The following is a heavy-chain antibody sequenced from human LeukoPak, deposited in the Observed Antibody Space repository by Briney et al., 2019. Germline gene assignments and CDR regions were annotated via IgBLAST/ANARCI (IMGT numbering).Heavy chain of an antibody. CDR3: ARGLSLRGAFDI. V-gene: IGHV4-34*01. J-gene: IGHJ3*02. CDR2: INHSGST. D-gene: IGHD5-12*01. CDR1: GGSFSVYY. Sequence: SETLSLTCAVCGGSFSVYYWSWIRQPPGKGLEWIGEINHSGSTNYNPSLKSRVTISVDTSKNQFSLKLSSVTAADTAVYYCARGLSLRGAFDIWGQGTMVTVSS.